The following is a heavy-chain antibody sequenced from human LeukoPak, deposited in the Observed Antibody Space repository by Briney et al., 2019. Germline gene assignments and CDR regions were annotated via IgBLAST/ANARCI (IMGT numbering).Heavy chain of an antibody. J-gene: IGHJ4*02. Sequence: PSETLSLTCTVSGGSITSAGTCYWGWIRQPPGKRLEWIGSVFYTGNDYYNPSLESRITIAIDTSRDQFSLNLKSVTAADTAVYFCARGRGQWLASRDWGQGILVTVSS. V-gene: IGHV4-39*01. D-gene: IGHD6-19*01. CDR3: ARGRGQWLASRD. CDR1: GGSITSAGTCY. CDR2: VFYTGND.